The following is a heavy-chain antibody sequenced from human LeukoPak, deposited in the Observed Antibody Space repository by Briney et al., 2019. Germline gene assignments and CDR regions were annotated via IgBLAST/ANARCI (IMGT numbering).Heavy chain of an antibody. CDR2: IIPILGIA. V-gene: IGHV1-69*02. Sequence: SVKASCKASGGTFSSYTIGWVRQAPGQGLEWMGRIIPILGIANYAQKFQGRVTITADKSTSTAYMELSSLRSEDTAVYYCARGVRGVNGATVWFDPWGQGALVTVSS. J-gene: IGHJ5*02. D-gene: IGHD2-8*01. CDR1: GGTFSSYT. CDR3: ARGVRGVNGATVWFDP.